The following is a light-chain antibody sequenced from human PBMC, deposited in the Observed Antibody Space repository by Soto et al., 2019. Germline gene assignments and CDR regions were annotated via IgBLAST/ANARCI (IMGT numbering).Light chain of an antibody. J-gene: IGLJ1*01. CDR1: SSNVGGYNY. V-gene: IGLV2-14*01. Sequence: QSALTQPASVSGSPGQSITISCTGTSSNVGGYNYVSWYQQHPGKAPKFMIYDVSNRPSGFSNRFSGSKSGNTASLTISGLQAEDEADYYCCSYTTSNTRQIVFGTGTKVTAL. CDR2: DVS. CDR3: CSYTTSNTRQIV.